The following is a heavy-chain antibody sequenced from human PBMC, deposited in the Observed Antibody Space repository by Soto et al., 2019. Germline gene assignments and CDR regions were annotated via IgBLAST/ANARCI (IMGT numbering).Heavy chain of an antibody. D-gene: IGHD3-9*01. Sequence: PVGSLRLSCAASGFTFSSYAMSWVRQAPGKGLEWVSAISGSGGSTYYADSVKGRFTISRDNSKNTLYLQMNSLRAEDTAVYYCAKAEYYDILTGYYKFNPFGWYFDLWGRGTLVTVSS. V-gene: IGHV3-23*01. CDR3: AKAEYYDILTGYYKFNPFGWYFDL. CDR1: GFTFSSYA. J-gene: IGHJ2*01. CDR2: ISGSGGST.